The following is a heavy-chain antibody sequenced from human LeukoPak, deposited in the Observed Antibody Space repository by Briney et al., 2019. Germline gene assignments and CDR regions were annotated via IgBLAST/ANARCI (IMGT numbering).Heavy chain of an antibody. V-gene: IGHV1-69*04. CDR2: IIPILGIA. CDR3: ARGATIFGVVYLKGNWFDP. Sequence: PGGSLRLSCAASGFTFSSYAISWVRQAPGQGLEWMGRIIPILGIANYAQKFQGRVTITADKSTSTAYMELSSLRSEDTAVYYCARGATIFGVVYLKGNWFDPWGQGTLVTVSS. D-gene: IGHD3-3*01. CDR1: GFTFSSYA. J-gene: IGHJ5*02.